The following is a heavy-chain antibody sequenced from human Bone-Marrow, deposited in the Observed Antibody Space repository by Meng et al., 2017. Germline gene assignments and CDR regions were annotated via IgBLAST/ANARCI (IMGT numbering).Heavy chain of an antibody. D-gene: IGHD6-13*01. Sequence: LKISCAASGFTVSSNYMSWVRQAPGKGLEWVSYISSSGSTKKFADAVKGRFTISRVNAKNSLYLQMNNLRAEDTAVYYCARGDIAGAGREYWYFDLWGRGTLVTVSS. CDR2: ISSSGSTK. J-gene: IGHJ2*01. V-gene: IGHV3-11*04. CDR3: ARGDIAGAGREYWYFDL. CDR1: GFTVSSNY.